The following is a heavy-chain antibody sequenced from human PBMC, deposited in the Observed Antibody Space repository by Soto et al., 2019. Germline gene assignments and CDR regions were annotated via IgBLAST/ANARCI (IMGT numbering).Heavy chain of an antibody. CDR2: ISWNSGSI. J-gene: IGHJ4*02. Sequence: GGSLRLSCAASGFTFDDYAMHWVRQAPGKGLEWVSGISWNSGSIGYADSVKGRFTISRDNAKNSLYLQMNSLRAEDTALYYCAKDSTYGDHDSRYYFDYWGQGTLVTVSS. CDR1: GFTFDDYA. V-gene: IGHV3-9*01. CDR3: AKDSTYGDHDSRYYFDY. D-gene: IGHD4-17*01.